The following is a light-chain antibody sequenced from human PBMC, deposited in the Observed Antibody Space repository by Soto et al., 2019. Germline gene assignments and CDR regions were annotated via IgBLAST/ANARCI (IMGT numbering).Light chain of an antibody. CDR3: NSFTSSSTLV. J-gene: IGLJ2*01. V-gene: IGLV2-14*01. CDR2: DVS. CDR1: SSDVGGYNY. Sequence: QSALTQPASVSGSPGQSVTISCTGTSSDVGGYNYVSWYQQYPGKAPKLMIYDVSNRPSGVSNRFSGSKSGNTASLTIPGLQAEDEADYYCNSFTSSSTLVFGVGTKVTVL.